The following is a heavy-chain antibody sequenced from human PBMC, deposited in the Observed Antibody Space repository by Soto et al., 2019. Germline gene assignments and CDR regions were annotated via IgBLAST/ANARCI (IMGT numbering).Heavy chain of an antibody. V-gene: IGHV3-48*01. CDR1: GFSVSTSH. J-gene: IGHJ4*02. CDR2: ISSSSSTI. Sequence: HPGGSLRLSCAAAGFSVSTSHISWVRQAPGKGLEWVSYISSSSSTIYYADSVKGRFTISRDNAKNSLYLQMNSLRAEDTAVYYCARDSGYSYGPFDYWGQGTLVTVSS. D-gene: IGHD5-18*01. CDR3: ARDSGYSYGPFDY.